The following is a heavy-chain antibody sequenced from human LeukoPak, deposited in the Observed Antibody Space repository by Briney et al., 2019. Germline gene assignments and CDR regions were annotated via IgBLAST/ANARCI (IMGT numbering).Heavy chain of an antibody. V-gene: IGHV5-51*01. CDR1: GYIFTNSW. J-gene: IGHJ4*02. Sequence: GESLKISCKGSGYIFTNSWIGWVRQMPGKGLEWMGIIYPGDSDTRYSPSFQGQVTISADKSISTAYLQWSSLQASDTAMYYCARRKYFDSSTYYFDYWGQGTLVTVSS. D-gene: IGHD3-22*01. CDR2: IYPGDSDT. CDR3: ARRKYFDSSTYYFDY.